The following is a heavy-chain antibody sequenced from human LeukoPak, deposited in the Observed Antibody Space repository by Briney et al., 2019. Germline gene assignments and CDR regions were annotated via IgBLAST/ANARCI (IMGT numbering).Heavy chain of an antibody. Sequence: GGSLRLSCAASGFTFSSYSMNWVRQAPGKGLEWVSSISSSSSYIYYADSVKGRFTISRDNAKNSLYLQMNSLRAEDTAVYYCAGLPGIRFGDTDFDYWGQGTLVTVSS. V-gene: IGHV3-21*01. J-gene: IGHJ4*02. CDR3: AGLPGIRFGDTDFDY. D-gene: IGHD3-10*01. CDR1: GFTFSSYS. CDR2: ISSSSSYI.